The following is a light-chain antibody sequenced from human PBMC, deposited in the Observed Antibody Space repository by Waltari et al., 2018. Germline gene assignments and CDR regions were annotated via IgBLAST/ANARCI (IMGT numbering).Light chain of an antibody. CDR2: GAS. J-gene: IGKJ1*01. CDR1: QSISMY. Sequence: DIQMTQSPSSLSASVGDRVTITCRASQSISMYLNWYQQTPGKAPKLLIFGASILQSGVPSGFTGSGSGTDFTLIISSLQPEDFATYHCQQSYSTPWTFGQGTKVEIK. V-gene: IGKV1-39*01. CDR3: QQSYSTPWT.